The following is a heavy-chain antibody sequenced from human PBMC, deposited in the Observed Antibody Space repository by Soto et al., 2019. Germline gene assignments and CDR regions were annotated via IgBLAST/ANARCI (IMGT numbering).Heavy chain of an antibody. D-gene: IGHD1-1*01. CDR3: AREDWNQGIDY. Sequence: EVQLVESGGGLVQPGRSLRLSCAASGFAFDQYAMHWVRQAPGKGLEWVSVLSWNSGNIGYADSVKGRFTISRDNAKNSLYLQMNSLRAEDTALYYCAREDWNQGIDYWGQGTLVTVSS. J-gene: IGHJ4*02. CDR2: LSWNSGNI. V-gene: IGHV3-9*01. CDR1: GFAFDQYA.